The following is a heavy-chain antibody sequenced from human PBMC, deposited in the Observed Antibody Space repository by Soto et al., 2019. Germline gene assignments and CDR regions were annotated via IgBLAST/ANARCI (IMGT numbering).Heavy chain of an antibody. D-gene: IGHD3-22*01. CDR3: AGGRIVVVGSRAYYGMDV. J-gene: IGHJ6*02. CDR1: GFTFSNYA. CDR2: LNGSGGST. Sequence: EVRLLESGGGLVQPGGSLRLSCAASGFTFSNYAMTWVRQAPGKGLEWVSGLNGSGGSTSSADSVKGRFAISRDNSKNTLYLQMNSLRDGDTAVYYCAGGRIVVVGSRAYYGMDVWGQGTTVTVSS. V-gene: IGHV3-23*01.